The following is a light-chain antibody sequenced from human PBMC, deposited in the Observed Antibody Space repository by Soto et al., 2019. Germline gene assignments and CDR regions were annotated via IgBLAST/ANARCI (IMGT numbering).Light chain of an antibody. CDR1: SSNIGNNF. V-gene: IGLV1-51*01. Sequence: QSVLKQPPSVSAAPGQKVTISCSGSSSNIGNNFVSWYQQFPGTAPKLLIYDNNKRPSGIPDRFSGSKSGTSATLGITGLQTGDEADYYCGTWDSSLSAGVFGGGTKLTVL. J-gene: IGLJ2*01. CDR3: GTWDSSLSAGV. CDR2: DNN.